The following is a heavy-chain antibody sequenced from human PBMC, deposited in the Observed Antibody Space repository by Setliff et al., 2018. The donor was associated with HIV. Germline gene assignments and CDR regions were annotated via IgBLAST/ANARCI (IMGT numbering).Heavy chain of an antibody. CDR3: AKDFEYYNFWSGYYASWDLGYFQH. Sequence: GGSLRLSCAASGFTFSSYSMNWVRQAPGKGLEWVSSISSSSTHIYYADSVKGRFTISRDNSKNTLYLQMNSLRAEDTAVYYCAKDFEYYNFWSGYYASWDLGYFQHWGQGTLVTVSS. D-gene: IGHD3-3*01. V-gene: IGHV3-21*04. J-gene: IGHJ1*01. CDR1: GFTFSSYS. CDR2: ISSSSTHI.